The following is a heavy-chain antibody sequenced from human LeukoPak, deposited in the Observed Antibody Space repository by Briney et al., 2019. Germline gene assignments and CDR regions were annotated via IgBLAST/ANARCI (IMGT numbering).Heavy chain of an antibody. D-gene: IGHD3-16*01. CDR3: AGEPRLLDF. CDR1: GFTFSDHY. J-gene: IGHJ4*02. V-gene: IGHV3-11*01. Sequence: GGSLRLSCAASGFTFSDHYMTWIRQAPGKGLESISYISNSGTTVNYADSVKGRFTISRDNAKNSLYLQMNSLRGEDTAVYYCAGEPRLLDFWGQGTLVTVSS. CDR2: ISNSGTTV.